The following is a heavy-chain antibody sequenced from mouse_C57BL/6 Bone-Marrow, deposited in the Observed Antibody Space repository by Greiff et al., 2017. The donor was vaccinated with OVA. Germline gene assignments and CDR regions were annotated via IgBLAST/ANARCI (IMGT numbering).Heavy chain of an antibody. D-gene: IGHD2-3*01. V-gene: IGHV1-9*01. J-gene: IGHJ3*01. CDR2: ILPGSGCT. CDR1: GYTFTGYW. CDR3: ARWLLAWFAY. Sequence: QVQLKESGAELMKPGASVKLSCKATGYTFTGYWIEWVKQRPGHGLEWIGEILPGSGCTNYNEKFKGKATFTADTSSTTAYMQLSSLTTEDSAIYYCARWLLAWFAYWGQGTLVTVSA.